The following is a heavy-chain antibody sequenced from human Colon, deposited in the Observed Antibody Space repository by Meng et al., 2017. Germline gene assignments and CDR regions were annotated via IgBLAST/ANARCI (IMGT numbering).Heavy chain of an antibody. Sequence: GESLKISCAASGFTFSSYLMNWIRQAPGKGLEWISSITSSGGDTFYADSVKGRFTISRDNSKNTVYLQMDSLRGEDTAVYYCARDLKYYDFWSGYYWFDIWGQGTMVTVSS. CDR3: ARDLKYYDFWSGYYWFDI. CDR1: GFTFSSYL. J-gene: IGHJ3*02. CDR2: ITSSGGDT. V-gene: IGHV3-23*01. D-gene: IGHD3-3*01.